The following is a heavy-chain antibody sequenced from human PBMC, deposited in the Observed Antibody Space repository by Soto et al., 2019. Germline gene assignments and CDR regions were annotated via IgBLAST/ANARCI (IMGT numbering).Heavy chain of an antibody. Sequence: QVQLVESGGGVVQSGRSLRLSCAASGFTFSSYAMHWVRQAPGKGLEWVAVISYDGSNKYYADSVKGRFTISRDNSKNTLYLQMNSLRAEDTAVYYCARDALTTVTTYLFSLWGRGTLVTVSS. CDR1: GFTFSSYA. V-gene: IGHV3-30-3*01. J-gene: IGHJ2*01. CDR3: ARDALTTVTTYLFSL. D-gene: IGHD4-17*01. CDR2: ISYDGSNK.